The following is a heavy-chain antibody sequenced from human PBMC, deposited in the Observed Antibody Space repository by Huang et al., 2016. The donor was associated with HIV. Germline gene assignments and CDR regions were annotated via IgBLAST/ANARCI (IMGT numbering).Heavy chain of an antibody. J-gene: IGHJ6*03. CDR1: GFIFNDFA. Sequence: VESGGDAVQSGRSLRLSCGGSGFIFNDFAINWFRQSPRKGLEGIGVGGSSACGGASKSAPSVKDRFSVSRDEAKNVAFLQMENLQVDDTAVYYCSPTGDDYFYYYMDVWGNGTTVIVS. V-gene: IGHV3-49*03. D-gene: IGHD4-17*01. CDR2: GGSSACGGAS. CDR3: SPTGDDYFYYYMDV.